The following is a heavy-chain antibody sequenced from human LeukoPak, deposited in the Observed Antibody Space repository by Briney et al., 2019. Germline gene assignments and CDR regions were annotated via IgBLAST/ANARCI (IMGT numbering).Heavy chain of an antibody. CDR3: AKSLYGSGSYYNWFDP. CDR2: INHRGST. D-gene: IGHD3-10*01. CDR1: GGSISSSNYY. Sequence: SETLSLTCTVSGGSISSSNYYWSWIRQSPGKGLEWIGEINHRGSTNYNPSLKCRVTISLDTSKNQFSLKLSSVTAADTAVYYCAKSLYGSGSYYNWFDPWGQGTLVTVSS. J-gene: IGHJ5*02. V-gene: IGHV4-39*07.